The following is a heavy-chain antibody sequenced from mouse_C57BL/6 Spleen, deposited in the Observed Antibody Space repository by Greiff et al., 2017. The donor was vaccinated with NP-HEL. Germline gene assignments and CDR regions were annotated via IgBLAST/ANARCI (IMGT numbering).Heavy chain of an antibody. CDR3: ASYITTVAGGY. CDR2: IYPRSGNT. Sequence: QVQLKESGAELARPGASVKLSCKASGYTFTSYGISWVKQRTGQGLEWIGEIYPRSGNTYYNEKFQGTATLTADKSSSTAYMEIRSLTSEDSAVYFCASYITTVAGGYGGKGTTLTVSS. V-gene: IGHV1-81*01. J-gene: IGHJ2*01. D-gene: IGHD1-1*01. CDR1: GYTFTSYG.